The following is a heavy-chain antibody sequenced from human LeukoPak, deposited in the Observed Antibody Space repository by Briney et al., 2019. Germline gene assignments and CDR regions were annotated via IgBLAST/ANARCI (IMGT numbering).Heavy chain of an antibody. J-gene: IGHJ6*03. CDR1: GGSISSTTYY. V-gene: IGHV4-39*07. CDR3: ARFAATPPYYQYYYMDV. D-gene: IGHD2-15*01. CDR2: IYYSGST. Sequence: SETLSLTCTVSGGSISSTTYYWDWIRQPPGKGLEWIGTIYYSGSTYYNPSLKSRVTISVDTSKNEFSLNLSSVTAADTALYYCARFAATPPYYQYYYMDVWGKGTTVTISS.